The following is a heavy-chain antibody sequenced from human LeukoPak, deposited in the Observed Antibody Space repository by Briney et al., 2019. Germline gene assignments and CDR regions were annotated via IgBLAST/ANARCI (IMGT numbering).Heavy chain of an antibody. D-gene: IGHD5-24*01. CDR1: GGSISSYY. J-gene: IGHJ3*02. V-gene: IGHV4-59*08. CDR2: IYYSGRT. CDR3: ARLYGYNKGAFDI. Sequence: SETLSLTCTVSGGSISSYYWSWIWQPPVKGREWSGYIYYSGRTNYNPSLKSRVTTSVDTSKNQCSLKLSSVTAADTAVYYCARLYGYNKGAFDIWGQGTMVTVSS.